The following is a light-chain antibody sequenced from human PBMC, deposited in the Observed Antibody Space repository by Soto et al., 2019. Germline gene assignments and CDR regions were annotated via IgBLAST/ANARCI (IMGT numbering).Light chain of an antibody. CDR2: EVD. CDR3: SSYAGSNNWV. V-gene: IGLV2-8*01. J-gene: IGLJ2*01. Sequence: QSALTQPPSASGSPGQSVTISCTGTSSDVGASNYVSWYQQHPGKAPKLMIFEVDKRPSGVPNRFSGSKSGNTASLTVSGLQAEDEADYYCSSYAGSNNWVFGGGTKVTVL. CDR1: SSDVGASNY.